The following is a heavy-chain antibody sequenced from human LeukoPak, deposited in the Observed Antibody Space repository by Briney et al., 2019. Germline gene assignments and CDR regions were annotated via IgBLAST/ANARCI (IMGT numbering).Heavy chain of an antibody. CDR1: GFTFSNYG. CDR2: VSYDGSKK. D-gene: IGHD3-10*01. CDR3: AKWAVLLWFGESSSGYYFDY. V-gene: IGHV3-30*18. J-gene: IGHJ4*02. Sequence: GGSLRLSCAASGFTFSNYGLHWVRQAPGRGLEWVAVVSYDGSKKYYADSVKGRFTISRDNSKNTLYLQMNSLRPEDTAVYYCAKWAVLLWFGESSSGYYFDYWGQGALVTVSS.